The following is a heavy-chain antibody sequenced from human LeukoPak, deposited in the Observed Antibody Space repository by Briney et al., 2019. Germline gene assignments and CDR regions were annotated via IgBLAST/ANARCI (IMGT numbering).Heavy chain of an antibody. J-gene: IGHJ4*02. CDR3: ARGGRRDIVAV. CDR2: IFYSGST. V-gene: IGHV4-59*01. Sequence: PSETLSLTCTVSGGSISSYYCSWIRQPPGKGLEWIGNIFYSGSTNYNPSLKSRVTISVDTSKNQFSLKLSSVTAADTAVYYCARGGRRDIVAVWGQGTLVTVSS. CDR1: GGSISSYY. D-gene: IGHD5-12*01.